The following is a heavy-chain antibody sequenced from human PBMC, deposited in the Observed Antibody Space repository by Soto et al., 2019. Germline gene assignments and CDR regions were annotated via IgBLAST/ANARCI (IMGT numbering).Heavy chain of an antibody. J-gene: IGHJ5*01. CDR1: GGSVRAPDW. D-gene: IGHD1-1*01. CDR2: VHISGHS. Sequence: SETLSLTCTLSGGSVRAPDWWNWVRQSPDKGLEWIAEVHISGHSNYNPSLRSRVSVSIDSSKNQFYLNLNSVSAADTAIYYCARVRQGCSANNCYFDPWGQGTQVTVSS. CDR3: ARVRQGCSANNCYFDP. V-gene: IGHV4-4*02.